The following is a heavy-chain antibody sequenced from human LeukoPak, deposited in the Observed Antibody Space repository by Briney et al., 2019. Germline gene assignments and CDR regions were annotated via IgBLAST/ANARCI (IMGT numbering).Heavy chain of an antibody. CDR2: LTGDGGRT. V-gene: IGHV3-64D*06. D-gene: IGHD4-23*01. J-gene: IGHJ4*02. CDR1: GFTFSSYA. CDR3: VKDPFYGGNPLYYFDY. Sequence: GGSLRLSCSASGFTFSSYAMHWVRQAPGKGLECVSALTGDGGRTYYADSVKGRFTISRDNSKNTLYLQMSSLRVEDTAVYYCVKDPFYGGNPLYYFDYWGQGTLVAVSS.